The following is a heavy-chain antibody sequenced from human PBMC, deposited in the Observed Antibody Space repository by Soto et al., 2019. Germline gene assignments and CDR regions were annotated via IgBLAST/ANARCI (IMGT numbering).Heavy chain of an antibody. CDR2: IYWDDDE. Sequence: QITLKESGPTLVKPTQTLTLTCTFSGFSLSTSAEGVAWIRQPPGKALEWLALIYWDDDERYSPFLKSRLTIAKDTSKNQVVLTMTNMDPVDPATYFCAHKGGRGAAMDVWGQGTTVTVSS. CDR3: AHKGGRGAAMDV. V-gene: IGHV2-5*02. D-gene: IGHD2-15*01. CDR1: GFSLSTSAEG. J-gene: IGHJ6*02.